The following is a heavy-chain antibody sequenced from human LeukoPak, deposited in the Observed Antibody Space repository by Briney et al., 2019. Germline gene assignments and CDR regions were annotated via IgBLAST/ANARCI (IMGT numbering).Heavy chain of an antibody. CDR3: ARESTPSSGWYSD. CDR2: IYYSGST. Sequence: SETLSLTCTVSGGSISSSSYYWGWIRQPPGKGLEWIGSIYYSGSTYYNPSLKSRVTISVDTSKNQFSLKLSSVAAADTAVYYCARESTPSSGWYSDWGQGTLVTVSS. CDR1: GGSISSSSYY. D-gene: IGHD6-19*01. V-gene: IGHV4-39*07. J-gene: IGHJ4*02.